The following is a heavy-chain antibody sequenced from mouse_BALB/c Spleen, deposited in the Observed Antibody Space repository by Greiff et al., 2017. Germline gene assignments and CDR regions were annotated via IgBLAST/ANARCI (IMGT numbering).Heavy chain of an antibody. CDR2: ISYSGST. V-gene: IGHV3-8*02. J-gene: IGHJ4*01. CDR3: ASRYYYGSSYAMDY. CDR1: GDSITSGY. Sequence: EVKLMESGPSLVKPSQTLSLTCSVTGDSITSGYWNWIRKFPGNKLEYMGYISYSGSTYYYPSLKSRISITRDTSKNQYYLQLNSVTTEDTATYYCASRYYYGSSYAMDYWGQGTSVTVSS. D-gene: IGHD1-1*01.